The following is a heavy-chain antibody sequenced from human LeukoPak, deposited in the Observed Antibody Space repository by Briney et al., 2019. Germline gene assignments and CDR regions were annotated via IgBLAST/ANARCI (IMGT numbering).Heavy chain of an antibody. D-gene: IGHD1-26*01. CDR2: IYYSGST. CDR3: ERQTSAMAFDF. V-gene: IGHV4-39*01. CDR1: GGSISSSISY. Sequence: SETLSLTCTVSGGSISSSISYWGWIRQPPGKGLEWIGTIYYSGSTNYSPSLKSRVTVSVDTSKNQFSLKLSSVTAADTAVYHCERQTSAMAFDFWGQGIMVTVSS. J-gene: IGHJ3*01.